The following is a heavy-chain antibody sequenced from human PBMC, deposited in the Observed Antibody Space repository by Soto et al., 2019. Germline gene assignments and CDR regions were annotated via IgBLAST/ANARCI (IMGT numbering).Heavy chain of an antibody. J-gene: IGHJ4*02. CDR2: IRSKSDGGTP. CDR1: GFSFSDAW. V-gene: IGHV3-15*01. D-gene: IGHD6-13*01. Sequence: EVQVVESGGGLVQPAGSLRLSCAASGFSFSDAWMSWVRQAPGKGLEWVGRIRSKSDGGTPDYAAPVKGRFTISRDDSKNTLYLQMNSLKSEDTAVDYCVDSTRRGRSWKFDYWGQGTLVTVSS. CDR3: VDSTRRGRSWKFDY.